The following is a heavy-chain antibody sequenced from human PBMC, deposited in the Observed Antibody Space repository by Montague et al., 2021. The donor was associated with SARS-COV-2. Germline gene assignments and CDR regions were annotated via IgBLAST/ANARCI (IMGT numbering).Heavy chain of an antibody. CDR2: IYYSGST. Sequence: TLSLTCTVSGGSISSGGYYWSWIRQHPGKGLEWIGYIYYSGSTYYTPSLKSRVTISVDKSKNQFSLKLRSVTAAATAVYYCARARITMIVVVNAFDIWGQGTMVTVSS. CDR1: GGSISSGGYY. D-gene: IGHD3-22*01. V-gene: IGHV4-31*03. J-gene: IGHJ3*02. CDR3: ARARITMIVVVNAFDI.